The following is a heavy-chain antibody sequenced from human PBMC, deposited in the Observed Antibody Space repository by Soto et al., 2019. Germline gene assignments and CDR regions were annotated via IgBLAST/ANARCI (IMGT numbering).Heavy chain of an antibody. CDR1: GFTFSSYS. CDR2: ISSSSSTI. CDR3: ARDPGDYYYGMDV. Sequence: PGGSLRLSCAASGFTFSSYSMNWVRQAPGKGLEWVSYISSSSSTIYYADSVKGRFTISRDNAKNSLYLQMNSLRAEDTAVYYCARDPGDYYYGMDVWGQGTTVTVSS. D-gene: IGHD3-10*01. V-gene: IGHV3-48*01. J-gene: IGHJ6*02.